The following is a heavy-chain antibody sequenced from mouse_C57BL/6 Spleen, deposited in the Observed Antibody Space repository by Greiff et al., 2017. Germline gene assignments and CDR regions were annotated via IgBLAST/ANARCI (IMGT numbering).Heavy chain of an antibody. CDR2: IDPENGDT. J-gene: IGHJ4*01. V-gene: IGHV14-4*01. Sequence: EVMLVESGAELVRPGASVKLSCTASGFNIKDDYMHWVKQRPEQGLEWIGWIDPENGDTEYASKFQGKATIPADTSSNTAYLQLSSLTSEDTAVYYCTTESNYAMDYWGQGTSVTVSS. CDR1: GFNIKDDY. D-gene: IGHD5-1*01. CDR3: TTESNYAMDY.